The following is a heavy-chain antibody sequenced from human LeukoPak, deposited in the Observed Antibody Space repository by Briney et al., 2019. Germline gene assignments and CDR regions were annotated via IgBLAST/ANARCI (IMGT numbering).Heavy chain of an antibody. Sequence: GGSLRLSCAASGFTFNNYAIHWVRQAPGKGLEWVAVVSYDGTNKYYADSVKGRFTISRDNSKNTLYLQMNSLRAEDTAVYYCARAGRAHGDYHYFDYWGQGTLVTVSS. CDR2: VSYDGTNK. D-gene: IGHD4-17*01. J-gene: IGHJ4*02. CDR3: ARAGRAHGDYHYFDY. CDR1: GFTFNNYA. V-gene: IGHV3-30-3*01.